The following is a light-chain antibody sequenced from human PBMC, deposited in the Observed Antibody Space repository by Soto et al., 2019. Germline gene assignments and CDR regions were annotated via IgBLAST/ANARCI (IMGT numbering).Light chain of an antibody. J-gene: IGLJ1*01. V-gene: IGLV2-14*01. CDR1: SSDVGAYNY. CDR3: SSYRSSTTFV. Sequence: QSVLTQPASVSGSPGPSITISCTGTSSDVGAYNYVSWYQQYPGKAPKVIIFEVRKRPSGVSNRFSGSKSGDTASLTISGLQAEDEADYYCSSYRSSTTFVFGTGTKLTVL. CDR2: EVR.